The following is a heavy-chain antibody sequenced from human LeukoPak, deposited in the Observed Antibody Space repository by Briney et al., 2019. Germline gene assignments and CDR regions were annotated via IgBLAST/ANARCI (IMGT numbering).Heavy chain of an antibody. Sequence: PGGSLRLSCAASGFTFSSYEMNWVRQAPGKGLEWVSYISSSGSTIYYADSVKGRFTISRDNAKNSLYLQMNSLRAEDTAVYYCAKSASVDYYDSSGSWNYWGQGTLVTVSS. CDR3: AKSASVDYYDSSGSWNY. D-gene: IGHD3-22*01. V-gene: IGHV3-48*03. J-gene: IGHJ4*02. CDR1: GFTFSSYE. CDR2: ISSSGSTI.